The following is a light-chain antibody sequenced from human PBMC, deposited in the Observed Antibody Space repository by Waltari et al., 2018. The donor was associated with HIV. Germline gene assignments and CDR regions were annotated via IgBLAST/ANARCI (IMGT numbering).Light chain of an antibody. V-gene: IGKV1-39*01. Sequence: IQMTQSPSALSASVGDTVTLTCRARQKISRYLNWYQKKVAEAPKLLVYGASSLQSGVPARFRGSGSGSEYFLSISSLKSDDFATYFCQQSYGAPFTFG. CDR2: GAS. CDR1: QKISRY. CDR3: QQSYGAPFT. J-gene: IGKJ5*01.